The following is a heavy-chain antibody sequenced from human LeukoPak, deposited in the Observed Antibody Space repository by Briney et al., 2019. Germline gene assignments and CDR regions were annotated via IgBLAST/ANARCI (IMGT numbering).Heavy chain of an antibody. CDR1: GYTFTGYY. CDR2: INPNSGGT. D-gene: IGHD3-22*01. V-gene: IGHV1-2*02. J-gene: IGHJ3*02. Sequence: ASVKVSCKASGYTFTGYYMHWVRQAPGQGLEWMGWINPNSGGTNYAQKFQGRVTMTRNTSISTAYMELSSLRSEDTAVYYCAIAYYYDSSGYYSHAFDIWGQGTMVTVSS. CDR3: AIAYYYDSSGYYSHAFDI.